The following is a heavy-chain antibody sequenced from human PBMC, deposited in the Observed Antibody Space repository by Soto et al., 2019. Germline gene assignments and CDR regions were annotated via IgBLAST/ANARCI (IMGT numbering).Heavy chain of an antibody. D-gene: IGHD1-20*01. V-gene: IGHV4-59*01. CDR1: GGSISSYY. Sequence: SETLWLTWSVCGGSISSYYWSWIQQPPGKGLEWIGYMYYRGSTNYNGCLKRRVSISVERSKNQFSLKLSSVTAADTAVYYCGTSISRGLHSAFPQYFQYWGQGTLVTVSS. CDR3: GTSISRGLHSAFPQYFQY. CDR2: MYYRGST. J-gene: IGHJ1*01.